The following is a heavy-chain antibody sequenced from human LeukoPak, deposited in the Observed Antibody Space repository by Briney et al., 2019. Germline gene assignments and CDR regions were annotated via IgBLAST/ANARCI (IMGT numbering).Heavy chain of an antibody. Sequence: GGSLRLSCAASGFTFSSYAMSWVRHARGRGLVWVSAISGSGESTYYADSVKGRFTISRDNSKNTLYLQMNSLRAEDTAVYFCAKDDRRVVVVAATSYWGQGTLVTVSS. D-gene: IGHD2-15*01. V-gene: IGHV3-23*01. CDR2: ISGSGEST. J-gene: IGHJ4*02. CDR3: AKDDRRVVVVAATSY. CDR1: GFTFSSYA.